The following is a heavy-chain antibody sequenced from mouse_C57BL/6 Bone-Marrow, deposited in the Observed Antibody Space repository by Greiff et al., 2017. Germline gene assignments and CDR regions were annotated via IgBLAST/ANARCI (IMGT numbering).Heavy chain of an antibody. CDR3: ARRRRLLDAMDY. CDR2: IYPRSGNT. D-gene: IGHD2-3*01. CDR1: GYTFTSYG. V-gene: IGHV1-81*01. Sequence: VQLQQSGAELARPGASVKLSCKASGYTFTSYGISWVKQRTGQGLEWIGEIYPRSGNTYYNEKFKGKATLTADKSSSTAYMELRSLTSEDSAVYVCARRRRLLDAMDYWGQGTSVTVAS. J-gene: IGHJ4*01.